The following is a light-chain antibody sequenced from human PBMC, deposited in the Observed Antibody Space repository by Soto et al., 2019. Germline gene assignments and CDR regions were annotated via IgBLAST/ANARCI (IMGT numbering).Light chain of an antibody. CDR1: QSINSD. V-gene: IGKV3D-15*01. J-gene: IGKJ1*01. Sequence: EIELTQSPCTPSATPGDTARLSCRASQSINSDVSWYQQKVGQTPRLLIHGASTRATGIAARFSGSGSGTEFTLTISSLQPDDFATYYCQQYNSYSWTFGQGTKVDIK. CDR3: QQYNSYSWT. CDR2: GAS.